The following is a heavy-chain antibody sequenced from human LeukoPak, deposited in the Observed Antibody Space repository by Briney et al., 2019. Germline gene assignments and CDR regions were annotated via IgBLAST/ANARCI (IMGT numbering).Heavy chain of an antibody. J-gene: IGHJ4*02. V-gene: IGHV1-69*01. CDR1: GGTFSSYA. CDR3: ARDRVNIAAATFGY. CDR2: IIPIFGTA. D-gene: IGHD6-13*01. Sequence: GASVKVSCKASGGTFSSYAISWVRQAPGQGLKWMGGIIPIFGTANYAQKFQGRVTITADESTSTAYVELSSLRSEDTAVYYCARDRVNIAAATFGYWGQGTLVTVSS.